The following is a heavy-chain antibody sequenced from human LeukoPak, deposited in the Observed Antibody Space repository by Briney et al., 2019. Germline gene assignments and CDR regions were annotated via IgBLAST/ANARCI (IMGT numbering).Heavy chain of an antibody. Sequence: ASVKVSCKASGYTFTSYDINWVRQATGQGLEWMGWMNPNSSNTGYAQKFQGRVTMTRNTSISTAYMELSSLRSEDTAVYYCARASDLGAAVAGTLYYFDYWGQGTLVTVSS. CDR3: ARASDLGAAVAGTLYYFDY. CDR1: GYTFTSYD. CDR2: MNPNSSNT. D-gene: IGHD6-19*01. V-gene: IGHV1-8*01. J-gene: IGHJ4*02.